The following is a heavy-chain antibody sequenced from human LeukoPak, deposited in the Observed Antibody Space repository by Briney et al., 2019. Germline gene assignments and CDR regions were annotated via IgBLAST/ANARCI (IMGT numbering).Heavy chain of an antibody. J-gene: IGHJ3*02. Sequence: PSETLSLTCTVSGGSISSSSYYWGWIRQPPGKGLEWIGSIYYSGTTYYNPSLKSRVTISVDTSKNQFSLKLSSVTAADTAVHYCASQFGTTGRGAFDIWGQGTMVTVSS. CDR3: ASQFGTTGRGAFDI. CDR2: IYYSGTT. CDR1: GGSISSSSYY. V-gene: IGHV4-39*01. D-gene: IGHD1-1*01.